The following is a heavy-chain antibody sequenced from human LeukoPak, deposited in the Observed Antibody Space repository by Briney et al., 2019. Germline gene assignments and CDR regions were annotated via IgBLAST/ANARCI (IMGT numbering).Heavy chain of an antibody. J-gene: IGHJ5*02. Sequence: PGGSLRLSCEASGFIFSSYSMNWVRQAPGKGLEWVSSISSGSSFIHYADSVKGRFTISRDNAKNSLYLQVNSLTDEDTAVYYCARDLFGTRSWFDPWGQGTLVTVSS. CDR2: ISSGSSFI. CDR3: ARDLFGTRSWFDP. CDR1: GFIFSSYS. V-gene: IGHV3-21*01. D-gene: IGHD3-3*01.